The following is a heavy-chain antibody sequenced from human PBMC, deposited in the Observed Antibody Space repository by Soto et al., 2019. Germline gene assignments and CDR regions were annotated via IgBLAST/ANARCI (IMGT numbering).Heavy chain of an antibody. Sequence: GGSLRLSCTGSGFTFGDYAMSWFRQAPGKGLEWVGFIRSKAYSGTAEYAASVKGRFTMSRDDSKNIAYLQMNSLKTEDTAVYYCSRDRSGITMIRGVADYWGQGTLVTVSS. CDR2: IRSKAYSGTA. J-gene: IGHJ4*02. D-gene: IGHD3-10*01. CDR3: SRDRSGITMIRGVADY. V-gene: IGHV3-49*03. CDR1: GFTFGDYA.